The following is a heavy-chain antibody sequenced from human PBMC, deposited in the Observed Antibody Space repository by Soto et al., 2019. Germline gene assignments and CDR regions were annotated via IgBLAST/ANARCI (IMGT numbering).Heavy chain of an antibody. CDR1: GYTFTSYG. V-gene: IGHV1-18*01. CDR2: ISAYNGNT. J-gene: IGHJ6*02. CDR3: ARSPLCGSGTLSYGMDV. Sequence: QVQLVQSGAEVKKPGASVKVSCKASGYTFTSYGISWVRQAPGQGLEWMGWISAYNGNTNYAKKLQGRVTMTTDTPTSKAYMELRNLRPDDTAVYYCARSPLCGSGTLSYGMDVWGQGTTVTVS. D-gene: IGHD3-10*01.